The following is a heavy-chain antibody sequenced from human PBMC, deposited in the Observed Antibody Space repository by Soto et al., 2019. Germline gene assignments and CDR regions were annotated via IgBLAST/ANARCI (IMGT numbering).Heavy chain of an antibody. CDR2: INAGNGNT. J-gene: IGHJ6*02. Sequence: ASVKVSCKASGYTFTSYAMHWARQAPGQRLEWMGWINAGNGNTKYSQKFQGRVTITRDTSASTAYMELSSLRSEDTAVYYCARIKNYYGMDVWGQGTTVTVSS. D-gene: IGHD3-16*01. CDR3: ARIKNYYGMDV. CDR1: GYTFTSYA. V-gene: IGHV1-3*01.